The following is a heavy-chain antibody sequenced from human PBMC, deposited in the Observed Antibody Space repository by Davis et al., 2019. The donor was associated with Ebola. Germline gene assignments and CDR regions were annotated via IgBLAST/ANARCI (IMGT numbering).Heavy chain of an antibody. J-gene: IGHJ6*02. D-gene: IGHD5-24*01. V-gene: IGHV3-48*03. CDR1: GFPFNMYW. Sequence: GESLKISCAVSGFPFNMYWMNWVRQAPGKGLEWVSYISSSGSTIYYADSVKGRFTISRDNAKNSLYLQMNSLRAEDTAVYYCAGGEMATLGFYYYYGMDVWGQGTTVTVSS. CDR3: AGGEMATLGFYYYYGMDV. CDR2: ISSSGSTI.